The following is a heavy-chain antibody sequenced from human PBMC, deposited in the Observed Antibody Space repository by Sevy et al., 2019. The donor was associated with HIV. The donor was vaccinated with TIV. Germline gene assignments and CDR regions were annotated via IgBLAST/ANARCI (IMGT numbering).Heavy chain of an antibody. CDR1: GYTFTGYY. Sequence: ASVKVSCKDSGYTFTGYYMHWVRQAPGQGLEWMGWINPNSGGTNYAQKFQGWVTMTRDTSISTAYMELSRLRSDDTAVYYCARGTESGDASDIWGQGTMVTVSS. V-gene: IGHV1-2*04. CDR2: INPNSGGT. D-gene: IGHD2-21*02. J-gene: IGHJ3*02. CDR3: ARGTESGDASDI.